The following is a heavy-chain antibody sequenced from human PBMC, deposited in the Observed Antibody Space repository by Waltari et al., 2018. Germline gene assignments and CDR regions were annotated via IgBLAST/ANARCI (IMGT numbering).Heavy chain of an antibody. CDR3: AKDRGGSYLPDY. D-gene: IGHD3-16*01. CDR1: VFPFGEYT. V-gene: IGHV3-43*01. J-gene: IGHJ4*02. Sequence: EVQLVESGGVVVQRGGSLRLSCAASVFPFGEYTMPWVRQSPGKGLEWVSLITWDGVSTYYADSVKGRFAISRDNSKNSLYLQMNSLRTEDTALYYCAKDRGGSYLPDYWGQGTLVTVSS. CDR2: ITWDGVST.